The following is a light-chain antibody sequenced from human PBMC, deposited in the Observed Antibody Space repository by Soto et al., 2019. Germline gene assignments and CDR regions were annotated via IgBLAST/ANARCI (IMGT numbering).Light chain of an antibody. CDR2: EGN. J-gene: IGLJ2*01. CDR3: QSYDSSTVV. CDR1: SGSIASNY. V-gene: IGLV6-57*04. Sequence: NFMLTQPHSVSDSPGKTVTIYCTRSSGSIASNYVQWYQQRPGSVPTTVIYEGNQRPSGVPDRFSGSTDGSSNSASLTISGLQTEDEADYYCQSYDSSTVVFGGGTKVTVL.